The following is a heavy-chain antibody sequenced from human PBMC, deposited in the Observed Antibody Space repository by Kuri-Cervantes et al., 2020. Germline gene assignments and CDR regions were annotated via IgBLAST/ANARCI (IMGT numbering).Heavy chain of an antibody. CDR2: IYHSGST. D-gene: IGHD6-13*01. Sequence: SCAVSGGSISSGGYSWSWIRQPPGKGLERIGYIYHSGSTYYNPSLKSRVTISVDTSKNQFSLKLSSVTAADTAVYYCARVLKSSSRYYFGYWGQGTLVTVSS. CDR3: ARVLKSSSRYYFGY. CDR1: GGSISSGGYS. J-gene: IGHJ4*02. V-gene: IGHV4-30-2*01.